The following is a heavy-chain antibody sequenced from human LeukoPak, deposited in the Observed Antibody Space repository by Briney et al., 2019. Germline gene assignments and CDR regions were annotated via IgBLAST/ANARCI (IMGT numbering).Heavy chain of an antibody. D-gene: IGHD5-18*01. CDR3: ARRSPDTAMVLEDY. CDR1: GGSISSSSYY. CDR2: IYYSGST. V-gene: IGHV4-39*01. Sequence: PSETLSLTCTASGGSISSSSYYWGWIRQPPGKGLEWIGSIYYSGSTYYNPSLKSRVTISVDTSKNQFSLKLSSVTAADTAVYYCARRSPDTAMVLEDYWGQGTLVTVSS. J-gene: IGHJ4*02.